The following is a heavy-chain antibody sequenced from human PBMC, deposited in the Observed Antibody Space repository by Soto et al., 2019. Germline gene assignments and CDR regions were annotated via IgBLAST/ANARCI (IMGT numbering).Heavy chain of an antibody. CDR1: GGSISTYY. J-gene: IGHJ4*01. CDR2: IYYSGSTNVGSA. D-gene: IGHD1-1*01. CDR3: ARSRHSSNWDDAGY. V-gene: IGHV4-59*01. Sequence: SETLSLTCIVSGGSISTYYWSWIRQPPGKGLEWIGYIYYSGSTNVGSANYNPSLKSRVTISVDTSKNQFSLKLTSVTAADTAVHSCARSRHSSNWDDAGYWGHGTLVTVSS.